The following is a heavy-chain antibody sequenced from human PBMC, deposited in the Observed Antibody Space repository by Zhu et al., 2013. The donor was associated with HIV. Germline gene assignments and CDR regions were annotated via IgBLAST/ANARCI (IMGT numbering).Heavy chain of an antibody. CDR2: ISPDSGGT. D-gene: IGHD1-1*01. CDR3: ARGTTGWFDS. CDR1: GYSFIAYY. J-gene: IGHJ5*01. Sequence: QVHLVQSAAGVKKPGASVKVSCEASGYSFIAYYIHWVRQAPGQGFEWVGWISPDSGGTNLAKKFQGRVIMTTNTSISTAYMELSSLRSEDTGVYYCARGTTGWFDSWGQGTLVSVSS. V-gene: IGHV1-2*02.